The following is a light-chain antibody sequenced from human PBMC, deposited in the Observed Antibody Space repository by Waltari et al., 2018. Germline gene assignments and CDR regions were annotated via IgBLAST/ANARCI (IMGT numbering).Light chain of an antibody. CDR3: ATWDDSLTGWV. CDR2: RNN. CDR1: SSTIGSYY. J-gene: IGLJ3*02. V-gene: IGLV1-47*01. Sequence: QSVLTQPPSASGTPGQRVTLSCSGSSSTIGSYYVYWYQQLSGTAPKLLIYRNNERPSGVPDRFSGSKSGTSASLAITGLRSEDEAHYYCATWDDSLTGWVFGGGTKLAVL.